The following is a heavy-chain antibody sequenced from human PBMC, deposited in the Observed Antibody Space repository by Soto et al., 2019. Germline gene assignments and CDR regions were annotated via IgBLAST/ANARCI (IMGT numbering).Heavy chain of an antibody. CDR3: ARSVEMATIIY. D-gene: IGHD5-12*01. Sequence: GGSLRLSCAASGFTFSSYGMHWVRQAPGKGLEWVAVIWYDGSNKYYADSVKGRFTISRDNSKNTLYLQMNSLRAEDTAVYYCARSVEMATIIYWGQGTLVTVSS. V-gene: IGHV3-33*01. CDR1: GFTFSSYG. CDR2: IWYDGSNK. J-gene: IGHJ4*02.